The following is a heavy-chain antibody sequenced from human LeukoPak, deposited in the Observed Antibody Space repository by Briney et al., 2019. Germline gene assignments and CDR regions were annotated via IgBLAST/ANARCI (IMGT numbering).Heavy chain of an antibody. Sequence: SETLSLTCTVSGGSIRSYFWSWIRQPPGKGLEWIGYIYYSGSTDSNPSLKSRVTISVDTSKNQFSLNLNSVTAADTAVYYCAKSNGYGLVDIWGQGTMVTVSS. CDR2: IYYSGST. CDR3: AKSNGYGLVDI. CDR1: GGSIRSYF. D-gene: IGHD3-10*01. V-gene: IGHV4-59*12. J-gene: IGHJ3*02.